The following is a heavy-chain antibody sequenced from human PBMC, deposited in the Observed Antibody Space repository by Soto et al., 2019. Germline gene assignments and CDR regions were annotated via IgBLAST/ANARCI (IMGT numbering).Heavy chain of an antibody. CDR3: ARYVWAGSFDI. Sequence: QVQLVQSGAEVKKPGASVKVSCKASGYTFTNYDIEWVRQAAGQGLEWLGWMNPNSGDTGYAQPFQGRVTMTRDTSISTAYMELSNLRSDDTGIYYCARYVWAGSFDIWGQGTLVTVSS. J-gene: IGHJ3*02. CDR1: GYTFTNYD. D-gene: IGHD3-10*02. V-gene: IGHV1-8*01. CDR2: MNPNSGDT.